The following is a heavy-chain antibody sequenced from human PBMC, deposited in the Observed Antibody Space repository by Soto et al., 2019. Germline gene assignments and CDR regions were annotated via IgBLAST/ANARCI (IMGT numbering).Heavy chain of an antibody. CDR1: GGTFSGYA. CDR3: ARDGSGNYIGYD. D-gene: IGHD3-10*01. Sequence: ASVKVSCKASGGTFSGYAISWVRQAPGQGLEWMGGFTPMFGTTIYAQTFQGRITITAAESTGTAYLGVTSLGSEDTAVYFCARDGSGNYIGYDWGQGTLVTVSS. CDR2: FTPMFGTT. J-gene: IGHJ4*02. V-gene: IGHV1-69*13.